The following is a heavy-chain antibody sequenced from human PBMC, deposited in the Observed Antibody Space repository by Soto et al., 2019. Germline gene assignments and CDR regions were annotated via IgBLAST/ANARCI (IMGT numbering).Heavy chain of an antibody. J-gene: IGHJ5*02. CDR2: IYYSGST. CDR3: ARFGYVFGSVYPQYTCFTP. CDR1: GGSISSYY. V-gene: IGHV4-59*01. D-gene: IGHD3-3*01. Sequence: PSETLSLTCTVSGGSISSYYWSWIRQPPGKGLEWIGYIYYSGSTNYNPSLKSRVTISVDTSKNQFSLKLSSVTAADTAVYYCARFGYVFGSVYPQYTCFTPWAQEPLVTVPS.